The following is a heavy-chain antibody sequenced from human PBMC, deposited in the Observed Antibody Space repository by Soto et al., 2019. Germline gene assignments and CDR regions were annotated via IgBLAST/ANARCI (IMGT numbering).Heavy chain of an antibody. Sequence: QVQLVESGGGLVKPGGSLRLSCAVSGFTFSNYYMAWIRQAPGKGLEWVSYISTSGTSTFYADSVKDRFTISRDNAENSLFLPMDSLRVAATAVYFCARDGVLFRAGFDSWGQGTLVTVAS. CDR3: ARDGVLFRAGFDS. J-gene: IGHJ4*02. V-gene: IGHV3-11*01. CDR1: GFTFSNYY. D-gene: IGHD3-16*01. CDR2: ISTSGTST.